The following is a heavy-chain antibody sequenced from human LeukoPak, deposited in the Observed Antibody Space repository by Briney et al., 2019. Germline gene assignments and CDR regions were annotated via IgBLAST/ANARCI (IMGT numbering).Heavy chain of an antibody. V-gene: IGHV6-1*01. CDR3: AREVTMVRGVIIIPYYYYGMDV. CDR2: TYYRSKWYN. D-gene: IGHD3-10*01. J-gene: IGHJ6*04. CDR1: GDSVSSNSAA. Sequence: SQTLSLTCAISGDSVSSNSAAWNWIRQSPSRGLEWLGRTYYRSKWYNDYAVSVKSRITINPDTSRNQFSLQLNSVTPEDTAVYYCAREVTMVRGVIIIPYYYYGMDVWSKGTTVTVSS.